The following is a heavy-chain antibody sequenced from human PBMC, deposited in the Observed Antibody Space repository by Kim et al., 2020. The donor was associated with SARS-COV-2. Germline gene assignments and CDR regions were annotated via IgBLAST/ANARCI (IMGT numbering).Heavy chain of an antibody. Sequence: AQKLQGRVTMTTDTSTSTAYMELRSLRSDDTAVYYCARAGQLVRGGYFQHWGQGTLVTVSS. J-gene: IGHJ1*01. D-gene: IGHD6-13*01. V-gene: IGHV1-18*01. CDR3: ARAGQLVRGGYFQH.